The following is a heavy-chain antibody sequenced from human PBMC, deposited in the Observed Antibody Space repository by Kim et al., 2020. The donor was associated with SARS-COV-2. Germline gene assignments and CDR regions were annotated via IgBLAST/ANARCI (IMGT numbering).Heavy chain of an antibody. Sequence: GGSLRLSCAASGFTFNNYAMSWVRHAPGKGLEWVSGIRNSGSSTQYADSVKGRFSISRDNSKNTLYLQMDSLRAEDTAVYYCAKVTSGSSGWFEYFQHWGQGTLVTVSS. V-gene: IGHV3-23*01. CDR3: AKVTSGSSGWFEYFQH. J-gene: IGHJ1*01. D-gene: IGHD6-19*01. CDR2: IRNSGSST. CDR1: GFTFNNYA.